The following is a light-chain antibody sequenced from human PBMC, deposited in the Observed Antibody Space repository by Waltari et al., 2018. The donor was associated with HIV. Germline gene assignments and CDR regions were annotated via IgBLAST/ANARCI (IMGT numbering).Light chain of an antibody. CDR3: QQYNNWPPWT. J-gene: IGKJ1*01. Sequence: EILMTQSSCTLSVFPGESVTLSCRASQSVSSNLAWYQQKPGQAPSLLIYGASTRATGIPARFSGSGSGTEFTLTISILQSEDFAVYYCQQYNNWPPWTFGQGTKVEIK. CDR2: GAS. V-gene: IGKV3-15*01. CDR1: QSVSSN.